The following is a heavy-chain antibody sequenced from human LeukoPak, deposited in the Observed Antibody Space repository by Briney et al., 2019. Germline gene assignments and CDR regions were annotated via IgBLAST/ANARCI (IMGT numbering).Heavy chain of an antibody. J-gene: IGHJ6*02. Sequence: PSETLSLTCAVYGGSFSGYYWSWIRQPPGKGLEWIGEINHSGSTNYNPSLKSRVTISVDTSKNQFSLKLSSVTAADTAVCYCARRVDRILTTVTPQSPYYYYGMDVWGQGTTVTVSS. V-gene: IGHV4-34*01. CDR1: GGSFSGYY. D-gene: IGHD4-17*01. CDR3: ARRVDRILTTVTPQSPYYYYGMDV. CDR2: INHSGST.